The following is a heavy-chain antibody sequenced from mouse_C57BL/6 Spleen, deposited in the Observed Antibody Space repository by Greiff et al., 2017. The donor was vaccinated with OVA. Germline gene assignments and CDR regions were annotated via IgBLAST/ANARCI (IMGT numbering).Heavy chain of an antibody. J-gene: IGHJ2*01. CDR2: IHPNSGST. V-gene: IGHV1-64*01. Sequence: VKLQQPGAELVKPGASVKLSCKASGYTFTSYWMHWVKQRPGQGLEWIGMIHPNSGSTNYNEKFKSKATLTVDKSSSTAYMQLSSLTSEDSAVYYCARRDSLYYFDYWGQGTTLTVSS. CDR3: ARRDSLYYFDY. CDR1: GYTFTSYW.